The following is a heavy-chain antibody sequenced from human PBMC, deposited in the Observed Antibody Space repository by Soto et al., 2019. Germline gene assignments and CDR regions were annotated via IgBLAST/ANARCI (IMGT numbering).Heavy chain of an antibody. Sequence: KTSETLSLTCAVYGGSFSGYYWSWIRQPPGKGLEWIGEINHSGSTNYNPSLKSRVTITVDTSKNQYSLKLSSVTAADTAVYYCARGHYDFWNKRAFNWFDPWGQGTLVTVSS. CDR3: ARGHYDFWNKRAFNWFDP. CDR1: GGSFSGYY. CDR2: INHSGST. D-gene: IGHD3-3*01. J-gene: IGHJ5*02. V-gene: IGHV4-34*01.